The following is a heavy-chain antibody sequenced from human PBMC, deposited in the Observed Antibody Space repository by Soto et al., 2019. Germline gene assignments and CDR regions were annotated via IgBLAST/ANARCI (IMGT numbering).Heavy chain of an antibody. Sequence: QVQLVQSGAEVKKPGASVKVSCKASGYTFTSYAMHWVRQAPGQRLEWMGWINAGNGNTKYSQKFQGRVTITRDTSAGTAYMELSSLRSEDTALYYCASGPGGPDGPGDYWGQGTLVTVSS. CDR1: GYTFTSYA. CDR2: INAGNGNT. D-gene: IGHD2-15*01. V-gene: IGHV1-3*01. CDR3: ASGPGGPDGPGDY. J-gene: IGHJ4*02.